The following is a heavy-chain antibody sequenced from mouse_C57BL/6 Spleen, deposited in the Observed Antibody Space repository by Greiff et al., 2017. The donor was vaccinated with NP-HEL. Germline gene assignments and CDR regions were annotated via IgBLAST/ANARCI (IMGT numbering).Heavy chain of an antibody. J-gene: IGHJ2*01. CDR3: ARTVTTVVKD. D-gene: IGHD1-1*01. CDR1: GYAFSSSW. CDR2: IYPGDGDT. Sequence: VQLQQSGPELVKPGASVKISRKASGYAFSSSWMNWVKQRPGKGLEWIGRIYPGDGDTNYNGKFKGKATLTADKSSSTAYMQLSSLTSEDSAVYFCARTVTTVVKDWGQGTTLTVSS. V-gene: IGHV1-82*01.